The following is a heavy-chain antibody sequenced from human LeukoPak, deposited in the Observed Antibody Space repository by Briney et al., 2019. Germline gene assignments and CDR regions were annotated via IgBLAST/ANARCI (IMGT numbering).Heavy chain of an antibody. Sequence: GASVKVSCKASGYTFTSYGISWVRQAPGQGLEWMGRIIPILGIANYAQKFQGRVTITADKSTSTAYMELSSLRSEDTAVYYCARDPYDCSSTSCFPHWGQGTLVTVSS. D-gene: IGHD2-2*01. V-gene: IGHV1-69*04. CDR1: GYTFTSYG. CDR2: IIPILGIA. J-gene: IGHJ1*01. CDR3: ARDPYDCSSTSCFPH.